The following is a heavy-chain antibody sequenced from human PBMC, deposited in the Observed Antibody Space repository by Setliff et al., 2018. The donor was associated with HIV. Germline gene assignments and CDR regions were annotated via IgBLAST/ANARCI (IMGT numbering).Heavy chain of an antibody. Sequence: PGESLRLSCAASGFTFSSHWMHWVRQAPGKGLVWVSRINSDGSSTAYADSVKGRFTISRDNAKNTVYLQMNSLRAEDTGVYYCVRVVTFFSTGPHFDPWGQGTLVTVSS. J-gene: IGHJ5*02. CDR2: INSDGSST. CDR1: GFTFSSHW. V-gene: IGHV3-74*01. CDR3: VRVVTFFSTGPHFDP. D-gene: IGHD2-21*02.